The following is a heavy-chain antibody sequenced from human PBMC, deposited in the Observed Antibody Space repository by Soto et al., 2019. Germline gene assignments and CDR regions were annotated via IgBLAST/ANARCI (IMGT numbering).Heavy chain of an antibody. Sequence: GGSLRLSCAASGFTFSSYTMNWVRQAPGKGLEWLSYSRGSDTVSYADSVKGRFTISRDNAKDSLYLQMNSLRAEDTAVYYCARDKNFAFDYWGQGTPVTVSS. D-gene: IGHD1-7*01. CDR2: SRGSDTV. J-gene: IGHJ4*02. CDR3: ARDKNFAFDY. V-gene: IGHV3-48*01. CDR1: GFTFSSYT.